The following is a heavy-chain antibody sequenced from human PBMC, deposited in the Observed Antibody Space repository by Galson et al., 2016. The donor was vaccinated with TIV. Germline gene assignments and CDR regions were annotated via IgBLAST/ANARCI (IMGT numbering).Heavy chain of an antibody. Sequence: SVKVSCKASGYTFSSYGISWVRQAPGQELEWMGWINAFNDNTRYAQKLQGRVTMTSDTFTSTGYMELRSLKSDDTAVYYCARVSADSSGGAAQFDSWGQGTLVTVSS. CDR1: GYTFSSYG. CDR2: INAFNDNT. CDR3: ARVSADSSGGAAQFDS. V-gene: IGHV1-18*01. J-gene: IGHJ4*02. D-gene: IGHD6-19*01.